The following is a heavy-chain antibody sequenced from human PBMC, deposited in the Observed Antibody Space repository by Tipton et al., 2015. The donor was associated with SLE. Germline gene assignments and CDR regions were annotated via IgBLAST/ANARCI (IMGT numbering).Heavy chain of an antibody. CDR3: ARGPQTLYYYMDV. CDR2: ISAYNGNT. V-gene: IGHV1-18*01. J-gene: IGHJ6*03. CDR1: GGTFSSYA. Sequence: QLVQSGAEVKKPGSSVKVSCKASGGTFSSYAISWVRQAPGQGLEWMGWISAYNGNTNYAQKLQGRVTMTTDESTSTAYMELSSLRSEDTAVYYCARGPQTLYYYMDVWGKGTTVTVSS.